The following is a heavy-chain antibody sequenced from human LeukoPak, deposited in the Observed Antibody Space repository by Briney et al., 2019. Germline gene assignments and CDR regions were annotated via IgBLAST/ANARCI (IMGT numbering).Heavy chain of an antibody. D-gene: IGHD2-21*02. CDR2: INPSGGST. Sequence: WASVKVSCKASGYTFTSYYMHWVRQAPGQGLEWMGIINPSGGSTTYAQRFQGRVTMTRDLSTSTVYMELSSLRSEDTAVCYCARDFGCGGDCGVDYWGQGTLVTVSS. J-gene: IGHJ4*02. V-gene: IGHV1-46*01. CDR3: ARDFGCGGDCGVDY. CDR1: GYTFTSYY.